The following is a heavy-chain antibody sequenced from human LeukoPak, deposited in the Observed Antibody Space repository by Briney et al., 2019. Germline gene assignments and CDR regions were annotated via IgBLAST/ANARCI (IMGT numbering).Heavy chain of an antibody. V-gene: IGHV4-34*01. D-gene: IGHD6-19*01. CDR2: INHSGST. CDR1: GGSFSGYY. J-gene: IGHJ5*02. Sequence: PSETLSLTCAVYGGSFSGYYWSWIRQPPGKGLEWIGEINHSGSTNYNPSLKSRVTISVDTSKNQFSLKLSSVTAADTAVYYCSRGISGCYTRPFDPWGQGTLVTVSS. CDR3: SRGISGCYTRPFDP.